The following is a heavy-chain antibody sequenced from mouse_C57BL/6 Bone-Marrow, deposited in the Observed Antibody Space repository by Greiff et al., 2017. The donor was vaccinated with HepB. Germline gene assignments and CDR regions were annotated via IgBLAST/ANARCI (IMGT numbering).Heavy chain of an antibody. D-gene: IGHD2-3*01. CDR1: GYTFTSYG. CDR3: AIYDGYYHTLL. Sequence: VMLVESGAELARPGASVKLSCKASGYTFTSYGISWVKQRTGQGLEWIGEIYPRSGNTYYNEKFKGKATLTADKSSSTAYMELRSLTSEDSAVYFCAIYDGYYHTLLWGQGTTLTVSS. CDR2: IYPRSGNT. J-gene: IGHJ2*01. V-gene: IGHV1-81*01.